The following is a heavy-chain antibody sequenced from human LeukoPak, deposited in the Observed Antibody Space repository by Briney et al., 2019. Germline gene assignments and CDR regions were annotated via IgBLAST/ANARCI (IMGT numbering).Heavy chain of an antibody. CDR3: ARALEGWYFDL. CDR2: ISSSSSYI. D-gene: IGHD6-6*01. J-gene: IGHJ2*01. CDR1: GFTFSSYS. V-gene: IGHV3-21*01. Sequence: GGSLRLSCAASGFTFSSYSMNWVRQAPGKGLEWVSSISSSSSYIYYADLVKGRFTISRDNAKNSLYLQMNSLRAEDTAVYYCARALEGWYFDLWGRGTLVTVSS.